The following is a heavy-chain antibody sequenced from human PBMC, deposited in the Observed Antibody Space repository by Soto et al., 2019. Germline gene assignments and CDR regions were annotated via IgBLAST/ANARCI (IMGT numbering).Heavy chain of an antibody. CDR2: IGESGTPT. V-gene: IGHV3-21*06. CDR3: ARVLGYCSGGSCYTAPCFDY. Sequence: GGSLRLSCAASGFTFSSYAMKWVRQAPGKGLEWVSLIGESGTPTYYADSVKGRFTISRDNAENSLYLQMYSLRAEDTAVYYCARVLGYCSGGSCYTAPCFDYWGQGTLVTVSS. D-gene: IGHD2-15*01. J-gene: IGHJ4*02. CDR1: GFTFSSYA.